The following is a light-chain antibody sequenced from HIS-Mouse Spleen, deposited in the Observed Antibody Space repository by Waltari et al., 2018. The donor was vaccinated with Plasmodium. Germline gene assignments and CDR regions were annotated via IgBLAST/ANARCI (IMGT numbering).Light chain of an antibody. CDR3: CSYAGSYTLV. CDR1: SSAVGGYNY. V-gene: IGLV2-11*01. J-gene: IGLJ2*01. CDR2: DVN. Sequence: QSALTQPRSVSGSPGQSVTISCTGPSSAVGGYNYVSWYQQHPGKAPKLMIYDVNKRPSGVPDRFSGSKSGNTASLTISGLQAEDEADYYCCSYAGSYTLVFGGGTKLTVL.